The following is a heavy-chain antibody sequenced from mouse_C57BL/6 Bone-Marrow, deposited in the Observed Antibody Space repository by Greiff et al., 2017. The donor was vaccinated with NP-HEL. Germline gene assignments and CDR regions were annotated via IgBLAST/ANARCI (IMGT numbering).Heavy chain of an antibody. CDR2: IYPGSGST. D-gene: IGHD3-2*02. CDR3: AREGDSSGYLGFDY. Sequence: QVQLQQPGAELVKPGASVKMSCKASGYTFTSYWITWVKQRPGQGLEWIGDIYPGSGSTNYNEKFKSKATLTVDTSSSTAYMQLSSLTSEDSAVYYCAREGDSSGYLGFDYWGQGTTLTVSS. V-gene: IGHV1-55*01. J-gene: IGHJ2*01. CDR1: GYTFTSYW.